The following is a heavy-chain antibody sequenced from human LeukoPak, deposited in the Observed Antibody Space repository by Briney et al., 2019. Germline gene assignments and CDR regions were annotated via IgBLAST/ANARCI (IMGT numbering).Heavy chain of an antibody. Sequence: GGSLRLSCATPGFSFNHYWMSWVRQAPGKGLEWVANINQDGSEQHLVDSVKGRFTISRDNGKNSLYLHMNSLRGEDTAVYYCAVNVPPDYWGQGTLVTVSS. D-gene: IGHD2-2*01. J-gene: IGHJ4*02. CDR2: INQDGSEQ. CDR1: GFSFNHYW. CDR3: AVNVPPDY. V-gene: IGHV3-7*01.